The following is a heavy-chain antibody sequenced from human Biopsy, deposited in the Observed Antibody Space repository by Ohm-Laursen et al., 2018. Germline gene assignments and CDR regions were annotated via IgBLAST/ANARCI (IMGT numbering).Heavy chain of an antibody. CDR3: AKDQLHTTSSVGAAFEI. CDR2: IIPVVGLT. Sequence: VKISCKASGGTFGGSPITWLRQAPGQGLEWIGRIIPVVGLTTYAPRFQGRVTVTADTSTNTVYMDLSSLRSEDTAVYYCAKDQLHTTSSVGAAFEIWGPGTLVTVS. CDR1: GGTFGGSP. D-gene: IGHD1-7*01. V-gene: IGHV1-69*10. J-gene: IGHJ3*02.